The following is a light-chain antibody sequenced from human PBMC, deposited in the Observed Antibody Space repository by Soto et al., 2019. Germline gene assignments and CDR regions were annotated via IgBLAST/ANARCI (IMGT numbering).Light chain of an antibody. CDR2: EVN. CDR3: SSYAGSNNLHVV. CDR1: RSDVGGYNY. V-gene: IGLV2-8*01. Sequence: QSALTQPPSASGSPGQSVTISCTGTRSDVGGYNYVSWYQQHPGKAPKLMIYEVNKRPSGVPDRFSGSKSGNTASLTVSGLQAEDEADYYCSSYAGSNNLHVVFGGGTQLTVL. J-gene: IGLJ2*01.